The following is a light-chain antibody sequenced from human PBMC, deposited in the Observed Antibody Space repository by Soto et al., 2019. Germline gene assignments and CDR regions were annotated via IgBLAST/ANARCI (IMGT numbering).Light chain of an antibody. J-gene: IGKJ5*01. Sequence: EIVLTQSPGTLSLSPGERATLSCRASQSVSSSYLAWYQQKPGQAPRLIIYGASSRATGIPDRFSGSGSGTDFTLTISRLEPEDFAVYYCQQYGSSPPITFGQGTLLEIK. CDR3: QQYGSSPPIT. V-gene: IGKV3-20*01. CDR1: QSVSSSY. CDR2: GAS.